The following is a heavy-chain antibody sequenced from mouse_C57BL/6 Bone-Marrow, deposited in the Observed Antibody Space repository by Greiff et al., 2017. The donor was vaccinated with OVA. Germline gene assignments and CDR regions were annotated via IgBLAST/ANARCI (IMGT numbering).Heavy chain of an antibody. J-gene: IGHJ3*01. D-gene: IGHD3-2*02. CDR3: TLRQRRLAWFAY. CDR1: GFNIKDDY. Sequence: VQLQQSGAELVRPGASVKLSCTASGFNIKDDYMHWVKQRPEQGLEWIEWIDPENGDTEYASKFQGKATITADTSSNTAYLQLSSLNSEDTAVYYSTLRQRRLAWFAYWGQGTLVTVAA. V-gene: IGHV14-4*01. CDR2: IDPENGDT.